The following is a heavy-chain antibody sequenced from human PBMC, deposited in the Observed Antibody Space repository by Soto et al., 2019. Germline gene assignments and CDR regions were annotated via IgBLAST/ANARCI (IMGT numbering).Heavy chain of an antibody. CDR3: ARLEGLATISYYFDY. D-gene: IGHD3-9*01. V-gene: IGHV4-39*01. CDR2: IYYRGNT. CDR1: GDSINSDNYY. J-gene: IGHJ4*02. Sequence: QLQLQESGPGLVKPSETLSLTCSVSGDSINSDNYYWGWIRQPPGKGLEWIGSIYYRGNTYYKPSLKPRVTISLDKSKSQFSLKLNSVTAADSAVYFCARLEGLATISYYFDYWGQGTLVTVSS.